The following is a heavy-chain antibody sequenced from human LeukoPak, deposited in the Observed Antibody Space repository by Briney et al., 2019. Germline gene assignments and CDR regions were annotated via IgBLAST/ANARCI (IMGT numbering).Heavy chain of an antibody. CDR2: ISGSGGTT. CDR3: ARIVISSWPENWFDP. Sequence: GGSRRLSCAASGFTFSNYAMSWVRQAPGKGLEWVSAISGSGGTTYYADSVKGRFTISRDNSNNTLYLQMSSLRAGDTAVYYCARIVISSWPENWFDPWGQGTLVTVSS. D-gene: IGHD6-13*01. V-gene: IGHV3-23*01. J-gene: IGHJ5*02. CDR1: GFTFSNYA.